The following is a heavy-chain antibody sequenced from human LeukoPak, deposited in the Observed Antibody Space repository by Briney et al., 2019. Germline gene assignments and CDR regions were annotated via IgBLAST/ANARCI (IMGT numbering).Heavy chain of an antibody. CDR1: GGSISSYY. J-gene: IGHJ5*02. CDR3: AREKYCSSTSCNWFDP. CDR2: IYTSGST. D-gene: IGHD2-2*01. Sequence: TSETLSLTCTVSGGSISSYYWSWIRQPAGKGLEWIGRIYTSGSTNYNPSLKSRVTMSVDTSKNQFSLKLSSVIAADTAVYYCAREKYCSSTSCNWFDPWGQGTLVTVSS. V-gene: IGHV4-4*07.